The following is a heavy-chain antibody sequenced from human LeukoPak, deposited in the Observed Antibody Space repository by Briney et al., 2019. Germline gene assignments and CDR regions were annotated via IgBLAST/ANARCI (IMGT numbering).Heavy chain of an antibody. Sequence: SETLSLTCAVSGGSISSGGYSWSWIRQPPGKGLEGIGYIYHSGRIYYNPSLKSRVTISVDRSKNQFSLKLSSVTAAETAVYYCARANLGALADFDIWGQGTMVTVSS. V-gene: IGHV4-30-2*01. D-gene: IGHD3-16*01. CDR3: ARANLGALADFDI. CDR2: IYHSGRI. J-gene: IGHJ3*02. CDR1: GGSISSGGYS.